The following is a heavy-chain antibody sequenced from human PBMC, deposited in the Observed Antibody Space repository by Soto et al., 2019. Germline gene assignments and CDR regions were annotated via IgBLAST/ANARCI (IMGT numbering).Heavy chain of an antibody. CDR1: GYTFTSYG. CDR2: ITANNVNT. J-gene: IGHJ3*01. V-gene: IGHV1-18*01. Sequence: QVQLVQSGPEVKKPGASVKVSCKTSGYTFTSYGISWVRQAPGQGLEWMGWITANNVNTNDAQKFQGRVTMTTDTSTATAYMELRSLRSDDTAVYYCARISARRNDFDVWGQGTVVTVSS. CDR3: ARISARRNDFDV.